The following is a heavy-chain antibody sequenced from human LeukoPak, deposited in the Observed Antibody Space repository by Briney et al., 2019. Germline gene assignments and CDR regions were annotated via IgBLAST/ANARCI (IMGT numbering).Heavy chain of an antibody. D-gene: IGHD6-19*01. CDR2: IYYSGST. CDR3: AREDIAVPGGDY. V-gene: IGHV4-39*02. Sequence: PSETLSLTCTVSGGSISSSSYYWGWIRQPPGKGLEWIGSIYYSGSTYYNPSLKSRVTISVDTSKNQFSLKLSSVTAADTAVYYCAREDIAVPGGDYWGQGTLVTVSS. J-gene: IGHJ4*02. CDR1: GGSISSSSYY.